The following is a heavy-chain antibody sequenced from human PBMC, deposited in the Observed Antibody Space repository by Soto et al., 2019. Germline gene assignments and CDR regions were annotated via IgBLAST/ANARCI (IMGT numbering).Heavy chain of an antibody. CDR1: GFTFSSYA. CDR3: ARDRAVTAKYYYYGMDV. V-gene: IGHV3-30-3*01. D-gene: IGHD2-21*02. CDR2: ISYDGSNK. Sequence: GGSLRLSCAASGFTFSSYAMHWVRQAPGKGLEWVAVISYDGSNKYYADSVKGRFTISRDNSKNTLYLQMNSLRAEDTAVYYCARDRAVTAKYYYYGMDVWGQGTTVTVSS. J-gene: IGHJ6*02.